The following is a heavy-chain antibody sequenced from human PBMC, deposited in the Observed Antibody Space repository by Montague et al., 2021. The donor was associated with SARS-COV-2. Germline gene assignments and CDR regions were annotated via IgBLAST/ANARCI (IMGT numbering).Heavy chain of an antibody. V-gene: IGHV4-59*01. J-gene: IGHJ6*02. CDR3: AGTSTYSSGWGINYYYYGMNV. D-gene: IGHD6-19*01. Sequence: SETLSLTCTVSGGSISSYYWSWIRQPPGKGLEWIGYIYYSGSTNXNPSLKSRVTISVDTSKNQFSLKLSSVTAADTAVYYRAGTSTYSSGWGINYYYYGMNVWGQGTTVTVSS. CDR2: IYYSGST. CDR1: GGSISSYY.